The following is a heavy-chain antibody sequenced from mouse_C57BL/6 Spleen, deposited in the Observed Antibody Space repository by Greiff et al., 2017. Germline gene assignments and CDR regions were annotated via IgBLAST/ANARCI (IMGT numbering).Heavy chain of an antibody. V-gene: IGHV5-16*01. CDR3: AREAYWAMDY. D-gene: IGHD2-10*01. CDR1: GFTFSDYY. J-gene: IGHJ4*01. CDR2: INYDGSST. Sequence: DVKLVESEGGLVQPGSSMKLSCTASGFTFSDYYMAWVRQVPEKGLEWVANINYDGSSTYYLDSLKSRFIISRDNAKNILYLQMSSLKSEDTATYYCAREAYWAMDYWGQGTSVTVSS.